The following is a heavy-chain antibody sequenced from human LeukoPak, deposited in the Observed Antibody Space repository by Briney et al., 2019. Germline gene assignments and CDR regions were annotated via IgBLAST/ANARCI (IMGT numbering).Heavy chain of an antibody. Sequence: GGSLRLSCAASGFTFSSYAMSWVRQAPGKGLEWVSAISGSGGSTYYADSVKGRFTISRDNSRNTLYLQMNSLRAEDTAVYYCAKDLGYQLLYSFYYYGMDVWGQGTTVTVSS. CDR2: ISGSGGST. D-gene: IGHD2-2*02. CDR3: AKDLGYQLLYSFYYYGMDV. J-gene: IGHJ6*02. CDR1: GFTFSSYA. V-gene: IGHV3-23*01.